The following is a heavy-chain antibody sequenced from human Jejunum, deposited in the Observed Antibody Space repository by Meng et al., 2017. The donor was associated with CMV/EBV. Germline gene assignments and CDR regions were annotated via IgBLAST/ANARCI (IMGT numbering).Heavy chain of an antibody. CDR3: ARESWIDGF. V-gene: IGHV4-34*01. D-gene: IGHD1-1*01. CDR1: DGSFSGYY. CDR2: INHRGIT. Sequence: TLSLTCAVYDGSFSGYYWTWIRQSPGKRLEWIGEINHRGITQYNPSLKSRVTISVDTSKNQLSLRLSSVTAADTAVYYCARESWIDGFWGQGTLVTVSS. J-gene: IGHJ4*02.